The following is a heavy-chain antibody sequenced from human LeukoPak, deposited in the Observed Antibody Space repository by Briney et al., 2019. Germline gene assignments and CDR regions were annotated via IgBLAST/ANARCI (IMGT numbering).Heavy chain of an antibody. CDR3: AKVGYGDGNYYYYYMDV. V-gene: IGHV3-33*06. D-gene: IGHD4-17*01. Sequence: GGSLRLSCAASGFTFSSYGMHWVRQAPGKGLEWVAVIWYDGSNKYYADSVKGRFTISRDNSKNTLYLQMNSLRAEDTAVYYCAKVGYGDGNYYYYYMDVWGQGTTVTVSS. CDR2: IWYDGSNK. CDR1: GFTFSSYG. J-gene: IGHJ6*03.